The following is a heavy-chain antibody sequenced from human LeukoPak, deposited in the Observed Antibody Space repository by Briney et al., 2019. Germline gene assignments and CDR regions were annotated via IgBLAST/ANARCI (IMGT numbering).Heavy chain of an antibody. CDR3: AKDYGDRSMRIFDY. J-gene: IGHJ4*02. CDR1: GFTSSSYA. CDR2: ISGSGGST. V-gene: IGHV3-23*01. D-gene: IGHD4-17*01. Sequence: GGSLRLSCAASGFTSSSYAMSWVRQAPGKGLEWVSAISGSGGSTYYADSVKGRFTISRDNSKNTLYLQMNSLRAEDTAVYYCAKDYGDRSMRIFDYWGQGTLVTVSS.